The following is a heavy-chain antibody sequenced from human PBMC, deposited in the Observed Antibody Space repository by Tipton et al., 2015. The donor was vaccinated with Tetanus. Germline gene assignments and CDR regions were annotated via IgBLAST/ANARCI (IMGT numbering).Heavy chain of an antibody. J-gene: IGHJ4*02. CDR3: ARSYGDTFHCRLDY. CDR2: ISHSGSA. CDR1: GGSINDYY. Sequence: TLSLTCTVSGGSINDYYWGWIRQPPGMGLEWRGHISHSGSASYNPSLKSRVTISLDTSKNQFSLTLRSVTAADTAVYYCARSYGDTFHCRLDYWGQGALVTVSS. D-gene: IGHD4-17*01. V-gene: IGHV4-59*01.